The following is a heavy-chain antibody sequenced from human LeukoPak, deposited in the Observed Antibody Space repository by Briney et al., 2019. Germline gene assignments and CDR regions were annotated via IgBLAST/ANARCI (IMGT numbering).Heavy chain of an antibody. J-gene: IGHJ4*02. D-gene: IGHD6-13*01. CDR2: MNPNSGNT. CDR1: GYTFSSSD. Sequence: ASVKVSCKASGYTFSSSDINWVRQATGQGLEWMGWMNPNSGNTGYAQKFRGRVTMTRDTSISTAYMELSSLRAEDTAVYYCAKDPRLPGVAAAGTYWGQGTLVTVSS. CDR3: AKDPRLPGVAAAGTY. V-gene: IGHV1-8*01.